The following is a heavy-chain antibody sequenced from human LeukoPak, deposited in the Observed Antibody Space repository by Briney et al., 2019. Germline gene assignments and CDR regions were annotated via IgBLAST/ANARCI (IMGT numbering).Heavy chain of an antibody. CDR2: IWYDGSDK. D-gene: IGHD2-2*01. Sequence: GGSLRLSCAASGFTFSNYDMHWVRQVPGKGLEWVAIIWYDGSDKYYGDSVKGRFTVSRDNSKNTLYLQMNSLRAEDTAVYYCARGVDGYAFDIWGQGTMVTVS. CDR1: GFTFSNYD. V-gene: IGHV3-33*01. CDR3: ARGVDGYAFDI. J-gene: IGHJ3*02.